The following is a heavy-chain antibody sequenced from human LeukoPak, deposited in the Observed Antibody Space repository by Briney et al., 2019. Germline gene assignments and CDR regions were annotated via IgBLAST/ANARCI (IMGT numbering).Heavy chain of an antibody. CDR2: IYYSGST. CDR1: GGSISSSSSY. J-gene: IGHJ3*02. D-gene: IGHD4-23*01. V-gene: IGHV4-39*07. Sequence: SETLSLTCTVSGGSISSSSSYWAWIRQPPGKGLEWFGSIYYSGSTYFNPSLKSRVTISIDTSKNQFSLKLSSVTAADTAVYYCARNYGGNTMKAFDIWGLGTMVTVSS. CDR3: ARNYGGNTMKAFDI.